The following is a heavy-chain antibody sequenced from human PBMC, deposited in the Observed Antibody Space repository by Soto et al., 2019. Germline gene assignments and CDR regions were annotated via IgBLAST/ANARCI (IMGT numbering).Heavy chain of an antibody. CDR3: TTDTSYGDYVPF. CDR2: IKSKTDGGTT. D-gene: IGHD4-17*01. CDR1: GFTFSNAW. V-gene: IGHV3-15*07. J-gene: IGHJ4*02. Sequence: EVQLVESGGGLVQPGGSLRLSCAASGFTFSNAWMNWVRQAPGKGLEWVGRIKSKTDGGTTDYAAPVKGRFTISRHDSKNTLYLQMNSLKTEYTAVYYCTTDTSYGDYVPFWGQGTLVTVSS.